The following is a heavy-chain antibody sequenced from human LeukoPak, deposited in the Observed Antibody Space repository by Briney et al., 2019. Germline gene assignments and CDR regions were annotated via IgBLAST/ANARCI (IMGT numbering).Heavy chain of an antibody. J-gene: IGHJ5*02. CDR3: ARAYCSSTSCYDARFDP. CDR2: ISAYNGNT. D-gene: IGHD2-2*01. Sequence: ASVKVSCKASGYTFTSYGISWVRQAPGQGGEWMGGISAYNGNTNYAQKLQGRVTMNTDTSTSPAYMELRSLRSDDTAVYYCARAYCSSTSCYDARFDPWGQGTLVTVSS. V-gene: IGHV1-18*01. CDR1: GYTFTSYG.